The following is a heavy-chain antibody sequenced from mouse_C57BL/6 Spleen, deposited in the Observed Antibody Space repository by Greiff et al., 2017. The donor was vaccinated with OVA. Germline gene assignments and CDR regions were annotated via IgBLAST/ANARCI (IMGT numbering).Heavy chain of an antibody. Sequence: EVMLVESEGGLVQPGSSMKLSCTASGFTFSDYYMAWVRQVPEKGLEWVANINYDGSSTYYLDSLKSRFIISRDNAKNILYLQMSSLKSEDTATYYCARDNYGVDYWGQGTTLTVSS. CDR2: INYDGSST. CDR1: GFTFSDYY. V-gene: IGHV5-16*01. D-gene: IGHD1-2*01. J-gene: IGHJ2*01. CDR3: ARDNYGVDY.